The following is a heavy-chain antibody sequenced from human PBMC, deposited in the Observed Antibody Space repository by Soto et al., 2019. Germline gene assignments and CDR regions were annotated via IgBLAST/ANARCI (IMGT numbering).Heavy chain of an antibody. J-gene: IGHJ6*02. CDR1: SGSMNNGGYY. D-gene: IGHD6-6*01. Sequence: SETLSLTCSVSSGSMNNGGYYWSWIRQLPGKGLEWIGYIYSNGDTYYNPSLKSRVTISVDTSKNQFSLKLTSVTAADTAVYYCARRGGSSSRYYYYALDVWGQGTTVTVSS. CDR2: IYSNGDT. CDR3: ARRGGSSSRYYYYALDV. V-gene: IGHV4-31*03.